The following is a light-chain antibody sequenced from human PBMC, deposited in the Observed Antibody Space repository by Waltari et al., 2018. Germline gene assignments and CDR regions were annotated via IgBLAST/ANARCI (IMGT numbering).Light chain of an antibody. CDR3: SSYTTSSAPGV. V-gene: IGLV2-14*01. Sequence: HPASVSGSPGQPITISCSGTDSDFGAYYFFPCYQQHPGKAPHLIIYEVSNRPSGISNRFSASKSGNTASLTISGLQAEDEADYYCSSYTTSSAPGVFGTGTRVTVL. J-gene: IGLJ1*01. CDR1: DSDFGAYYF. CDR2: EVS.